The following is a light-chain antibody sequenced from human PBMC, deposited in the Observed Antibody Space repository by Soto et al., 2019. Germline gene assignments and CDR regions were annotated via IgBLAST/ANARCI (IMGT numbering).Light chain of an antibody. J-gene: IGKJ1*01. CDR3: QQYGSSRT. V-gene: IGKV3-20*01. CDR1: QSVRNNY. Sequence: EIVLTQSPGTLSMSPGERATLSCRASQSVRNNYLAWYQQKPGQAPRLLIFGASSRATGIPDRFSGSGSGTDCTLTISRLEPEDFAVYYCQQYGSSRTFGQGNRVEI. CDR2: GAS.